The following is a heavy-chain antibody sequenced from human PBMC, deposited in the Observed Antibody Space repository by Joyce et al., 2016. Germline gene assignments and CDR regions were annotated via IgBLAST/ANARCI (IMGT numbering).Heavy chain of an antibody. CDR2: IYASGRT. CDR3: ARGKDDDYLWT. CDR1: GITVSDTY. D-gene: IGHD4-17*01. V-gene: IGHV3-66*01. J-gene: IGHJ4*02. Sequence: EVQLVESGGGLVQPGGSLRLSCAASGITVSDTYMSGVRQAPGKRLEWVSIIYASGRTYEAEAVEGRFIISRDTSQNRVFLQMNSLSAEDTSVYYCARGKDDDYLWTWGQGTLVTVSS.